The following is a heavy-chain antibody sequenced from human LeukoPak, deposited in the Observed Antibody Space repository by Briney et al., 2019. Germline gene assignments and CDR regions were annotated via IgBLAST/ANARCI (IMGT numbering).Heavy chain of an antibody. D-gene: IGHD6-13*01. J-gene: IGHJ6*03. V-gene: IGHV1-69*06. CDR3: ARARDSSSWYFPLDYYYYMDV. CDR2: IIPMFGTT. CDR1: GGTFSSYA. Sequence: SVKVSCKASGGTFSSYAISWVRQAPAQGLEWMGGIIPMFGTTNYAQRFQGRVTITADKSTSTAYMELSSLRSEDTAVYYCARARDSSSWYFPLDYYYYMDVWGKGTTVTVSS.